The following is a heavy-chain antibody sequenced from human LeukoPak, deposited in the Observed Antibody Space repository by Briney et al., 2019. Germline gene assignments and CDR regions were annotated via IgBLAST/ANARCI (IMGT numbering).Heavy chain of an antibody. D-gene: IGHD6-13*01. CDR2: IYYSGST. J-gene: IGHJ4*02. CDR1: GGSISSSSYY. CDR3: ATLREGAACSFDY. Sequence: NPSETLSLTCTVPGGSISSSSYYWGWIRQPPGKGLEWIGSIYYSGSTYYNPSLKSRVTISVDTSKNQFSLKLSSVTAADTAVYYCATLREGAACSFDYWGQGTLVTVSS. V-gene: IGHV4-39*01.